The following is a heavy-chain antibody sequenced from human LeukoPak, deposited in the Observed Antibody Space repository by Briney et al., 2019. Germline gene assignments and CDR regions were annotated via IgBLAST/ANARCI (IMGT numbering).Heavy chain of an antibody. J-gene: IGHJ6*03. Sequence: GGPLRLSCAASGFTFSSYAMHWVRQAPGKGLEWVAVISYDGSNKYYADSVKGRFTISRDNSKNTLYLQMNSLRAEDTAVYYCAREGGDYPPYYYYYYMDVWGKGTTVTVSS. D-gene: IGHD4-17*01. CDR1: GFTFSSYA. V-gene: IGHV3-30*04. CDR2: ISYDGSNK. CDR3: AREGGDYPPYYYYYYMDV.